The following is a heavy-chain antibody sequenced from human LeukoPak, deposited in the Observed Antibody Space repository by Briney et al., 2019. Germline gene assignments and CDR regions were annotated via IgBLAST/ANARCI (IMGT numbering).Heavy chain of an antibody. D-gene: IGHD3-22*01. CDR2: ISAYNGNT. V-gene: IGHV1-18*01. Sequence: ASVKVSCKASAYTFTSYGIRWVRQAPGQGLEWMGWISAYNGNTNYAQKLQGRVTMTTDTSTSTAYMELRSLRSVDTAVYYCARAMIVVVSRLDYWGQGTLVTVSS. CDR1: AYTFTSYG. J-gene: IGHJ4*02. CDR3: ARAMIVVVSRLDY.